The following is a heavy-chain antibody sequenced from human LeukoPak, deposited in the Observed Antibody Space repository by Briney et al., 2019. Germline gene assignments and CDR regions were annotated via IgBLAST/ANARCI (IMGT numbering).Heavy chain of an antibody. J-gene: IGHJ4*02. V-gene: IGHV3-66*04. CDR2: IYSGGTT. CDR1: GFTVSGNY. Sequence: GGSLRLSCAASGFTVSGNYMSWVRQAPGKGLEWVSVIYSGGTTHCTDSVKGRFTISRDDAKNTLYLQMTSLRAEDTAVYYCARLTVLSFGVDCWGQGTLVTVSS. CDR3: ARLTVLSFGVDC. D-gene: IGHD3-10*01.